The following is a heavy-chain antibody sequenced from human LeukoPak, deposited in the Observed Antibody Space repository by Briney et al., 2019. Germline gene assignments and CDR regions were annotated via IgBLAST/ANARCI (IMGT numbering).Heavy chain of an antibody. J-gene: IGHJ5*02. D-gene: IGHD2-15*01. CDR1: GSTFDDYA. V-gene: IGHV3-9*01. CDR2: ISWNSGSI. Sequence: GRSLRLSCAASGSTFDDYAMHWVRQAPGKGLEWVSGISWNSGSIGYADSVKGRFTISRDNAKNSLYLQMNSLRAEDTALYHCAGQVVVVAATDWFDPWGQGTLVTVSS. CDR3: AGQVVVVAATDWFDP.